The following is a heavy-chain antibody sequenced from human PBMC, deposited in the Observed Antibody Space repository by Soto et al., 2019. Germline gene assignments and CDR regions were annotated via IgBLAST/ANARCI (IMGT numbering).Heavy chain of an antibody. Sequence: EVQVLQSGGGLVQPGGSLRLSCAASGFTFSSYAMSWVRQAPGKGLEWVSVIRGSGDSTYYADSVKGRFTISRDNCKNTLYLQMSSLRAEDTAAYYCAKLPLSMQYFDYWGQGTLVTVSS. D-gene: IGHD2-2*01. J-gene: IGHJ4*02. V-gene: IGHV3-23*01. CDR2: IRGSGDST. CDR3: AKLPLSMQYFDY. CDR1: GFTFSSYA.